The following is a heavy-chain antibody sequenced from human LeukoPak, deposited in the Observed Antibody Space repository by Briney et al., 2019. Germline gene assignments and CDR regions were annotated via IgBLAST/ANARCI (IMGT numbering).Heavy chain of an antibody. J-gene: IGHJ4*02. D-gene: IGHD6-19*01. V-gene: IGHV3-53*05. CDR2: IYSGGST. CDR3: ARAPIAVAGEFDY. Sequence: GGSLRLSCAASGFTVSSNYMSWVRQAPGKGLEWVSVIYSGGSTYYADSVKGRFTISRDNSKNTLYLQMNSLRAEDTAVYYCARAPIAVAGEFDYWGQGTLVTVSS. CDR1: GFTVSSNY.